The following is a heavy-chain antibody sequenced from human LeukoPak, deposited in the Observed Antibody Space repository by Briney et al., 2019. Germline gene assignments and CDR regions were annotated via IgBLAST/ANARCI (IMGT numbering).Heavy chain of an antibody. J-gene: IGHJ4*02. D-gene: IGHD4-17*01. CDR3: ANIPAVTTSYYFDY. CDR2: IYYSGST. CDR1: GGSISSSSYY. V-gene: IGHV4-39*01. Sequence: SETLSLTCTVSGGSISSSSYYWGWIRQPPGKGLEWIGSIYYSGSTYYNPSLKSRVTISVDTSKNQFSLKLSSVTAADTAVYYCANIPAVTTSYYFDYWGQGTLVTVSS.